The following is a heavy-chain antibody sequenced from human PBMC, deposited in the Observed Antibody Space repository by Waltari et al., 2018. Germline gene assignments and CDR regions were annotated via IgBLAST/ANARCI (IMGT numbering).Heavy chain of an antibody. CDR1: GGYISGFY. V-gene: IGHV4-59*01. D-gene: IGHD2-21*02. J-gene: IGHJ5*02. CDR3: ARGGGGDWEWFDP. CDR2: IYYTGST. Sequence: QVQLQESGPSLLKPSVALSLTCTVPGGYISGFYWSWVRQPPGKGLDWIGYIYYTGSTNFNPSLKSRVTMSVDTSKNQFSLKLSSVTAADTAFYYCARGGGGDWEWFDPWGQGTLVTVSS.